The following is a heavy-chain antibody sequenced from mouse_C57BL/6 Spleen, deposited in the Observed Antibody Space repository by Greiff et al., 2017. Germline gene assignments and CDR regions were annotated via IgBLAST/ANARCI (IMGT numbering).Heavy chain of an antibody. J-gene: IGHJ4*01. Sequence: QVQLQQSGPGLVQPSQSLSITCTVSGFSLTSYGVHWVRQSPGKGLEWLGVIWRGGSTDYNAAFMSRLSITKDNSKSQVFFKMNSLQADDTAIYYGAKNRGTGTSGDYYAMDYWGQGTSVTVSS. CDR2: IWRGGST. CDR1: GFSLTSYG. CDR3: AKNRGTGTSGDYYAMDY. D-gene: IGHD4-1*01. V-gene: IGHV2-5*01.